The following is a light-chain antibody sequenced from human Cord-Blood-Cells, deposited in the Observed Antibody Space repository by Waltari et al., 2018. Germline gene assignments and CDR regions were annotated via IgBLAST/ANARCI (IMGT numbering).Light chain of an antibody. CDR1: QSVSSSY. CDR3: QQYGSSPWT. J-gene: IGKJ1*01. V-gene: IGKV3-20*01. Sequence: EIVLPQSPGPLSLSPGDRATLSCRASQSVSSSYLAWYQQKPGQAPRLLIYGASSRATGIPDRFSGSGSGTDFTLTISRLEPEDFAVYYCQQYGSSPWTFGQGTKVEIK. CDR2: GAS.